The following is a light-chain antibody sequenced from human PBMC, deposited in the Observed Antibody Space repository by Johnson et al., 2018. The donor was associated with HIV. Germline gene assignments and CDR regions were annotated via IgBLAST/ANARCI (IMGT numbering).Light chain of an antibody. Sequence: QSVLTQPPSVSAAPGQKVTISCSGSSSNIGNNRVSWYQQLPGTAPKLLIYDSNKRPSGIPDRFSGSKSGTSATLGITGLQTGDEADYYCGTWDSRLSAGHVFGTGTKVTVL. J-gene: IGLJ1*01. V-gene: IGLV1-51*01. CDR3: GTWDSRLSAGHV. CDR2: DSN. CDR1: SSNIGNNR.